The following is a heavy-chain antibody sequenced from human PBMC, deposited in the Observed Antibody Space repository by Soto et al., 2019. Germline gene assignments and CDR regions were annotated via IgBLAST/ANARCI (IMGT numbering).Heavy chain of an antibody. V-gene: IGHV4-59*01. Sequence: SETLSLTCTVSGGSISSYYWSWTRQPPGKGLAWIGYIYYGGSTNDNPTLKSRVTIAVDTSKNQFSLKLSSVTAADTAVYYCARGDLGYCSGGSCYSMMYYYYGMDVWGQGTTVTVSS. CDR3: ARGDLGYCSGGSCYSMMYYYYGMDV. CDR1: GGSISSYY. D-gene: IGHD2-15*01. CDR2: IYYGGST. J-gene: IGHJ6*02.